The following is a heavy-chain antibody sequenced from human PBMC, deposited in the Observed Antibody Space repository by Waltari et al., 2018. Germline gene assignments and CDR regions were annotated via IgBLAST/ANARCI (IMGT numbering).Heavy chain of an antibody. V-gene: IGHV3-23*01. J-gene: IGHJ4*02. D-gene: IGHD3-10*01. Sequence: EVQLLESGGGLVQPGGSLRLSCTASGFTFNNYGMSWVRQAPGKGLEWVSGVSGSGDKTYYGDSVKGRFTISRDNSKNTLDLQMNSLRAEDTAVYYGAKYGSGRFLDYWGQGILVTVSS. CDR3: AKYGSGRFLDY. CDR1: GFTFNNYG. CDR2: VSGSGDKT.